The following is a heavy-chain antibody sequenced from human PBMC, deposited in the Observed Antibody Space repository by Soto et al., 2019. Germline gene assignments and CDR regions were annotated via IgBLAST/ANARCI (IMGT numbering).Heavy chain of an antibody. D-gene: IGHD6-19*01. CDR3: AKAIAVAGNFDY. CDR2: ISGSGGST. CDR1: GFTFSSYA. V-gene: IGHV3-23*01. J-gene: IGHJ4*02. Sequence: EVQLLESGGGLVQPGGSLRLSCAASGFTFSSYAMSWVRQAPGKGLEWVSAISGSGGSTYYADSVKGRFTISRDNSKNTLYLQMNSLRAEDTTVYYCAKAIAVAGNFDYWGQGTLVTVSS.